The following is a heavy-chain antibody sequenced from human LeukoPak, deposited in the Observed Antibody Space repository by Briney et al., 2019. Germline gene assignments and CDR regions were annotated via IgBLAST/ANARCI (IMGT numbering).Heavy chain of an antibody. V-gene: IGHV3-30*18. CDR3: AKDSSSSNYYYGLDV. J-gene: IGHJ6*02. CDR2: ISYDGSNE. D-gene: IGHD6-6*01. CDR1: GFAFTRYG. Sequence: PGRSLRLSCAASGFAFTRYGMHWVRQAPGTGLEWVTTISYDGSNEYYADSVKGRFTISRDNPKNTLYLQMNSLRAEDTALYYCAKDSSSSNYYYGLDVWGQGTTVTVSS.